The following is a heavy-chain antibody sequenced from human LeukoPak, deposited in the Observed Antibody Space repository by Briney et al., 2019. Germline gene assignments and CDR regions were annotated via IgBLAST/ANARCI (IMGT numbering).Heavy chain of an antibody. J-gene: IGHJ5*02. V-gene: IGHV1-2*06. CDR1: GYPFTGYY. D-gene: IGHD2-15*01. Sequence: AASVKVSCKASGYPFTGYYLHWIRQAPGQGLEYMGRINPNNGGTNYAQKFQDRVTMTRDTSISTAYMELTRLRSDDTAVYYCAKLQTRYCSGGSCYRVVNWFDPWGQGTLVTVSS. CDR2: INPNNGGT. CDR3: AKLQTRYCSGGSCYRVVNWFDP.